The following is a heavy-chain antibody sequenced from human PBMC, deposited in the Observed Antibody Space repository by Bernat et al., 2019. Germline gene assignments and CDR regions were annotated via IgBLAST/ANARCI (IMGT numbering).Heavy chain of an antibody. CDR3: ARDQVGYYDSLTGYYGLRGDY. CDR1: GGTFSSYA. CDR2: IIPIFGAA. V-gene: IGHV1-69*12. Sequence: QVQLVQSGAEVKKPGSSVKVSCKASGGTFSSYAISWVRQAPGQGLEWMGGIIPIFGAANYAQTFQGRVTITADESTSTAYMELSSLRSEDTAVYYCARDQVGYYDSLTGYYGLRGDYWGQGTLVTVSS. D-gene: IGHD3-9*01. J-gene: IGHJ4*02.